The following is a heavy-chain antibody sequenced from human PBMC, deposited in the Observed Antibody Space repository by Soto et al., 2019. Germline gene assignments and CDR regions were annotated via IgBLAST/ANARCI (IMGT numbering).Heavy chain of an antibody. Sequence: QVQLVESGGGVVQPGRSLRLSCVASGFSSSNYFMYWVRQAPGKGQEWVAAISYDGSNKHYLDAVKGRFTISRDNSKNTLYLQMNSLRGEDTAVYSCVRGDPYYGMDVWGQGTTVTVSS. CDR2: ISYDGSNK. CDR1: GFSSSNYF. CDR3: VRGDPYYGMDV. V-gene: IGHV3-30*03. J-gene: IGHJ6*02. D-gene: IGHD2-21*02.